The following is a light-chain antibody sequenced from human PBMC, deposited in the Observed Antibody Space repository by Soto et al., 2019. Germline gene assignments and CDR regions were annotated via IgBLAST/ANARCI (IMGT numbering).Light chain of an antibody. J-gene: IGKJ4*01. CDR1: QTVSSY. Sequence: EIVMTQSPATLSVSPGERATLSCRASQTVSSYLAWYQQKPGQAPRLLIYGASSRATGIPDRFSGSGSGTDFTLTISRLEPEDFAVYYCQQYGSSPPVTFGGGTKVEIK. CDR3: QQYGSSPPVT. V-gene: IGKV3-20*01. CDR2: GAS.